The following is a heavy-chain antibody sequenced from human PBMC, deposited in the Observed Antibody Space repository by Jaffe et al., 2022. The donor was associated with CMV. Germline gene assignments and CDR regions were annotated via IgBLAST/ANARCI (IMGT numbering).Heavy chain of an antibody. J-gene: IGHJ5*02. Sequence: QVQLQQWGAGLLKPSETLSLTCAVYGGSFSGYYWSWIRQPPGKGLEWIGEINHSGSTNYNPSLKSRVTISVDTSKNQFSLKLSSVTAADTAVYYCARGPSGSGRYWFDPWGQGTLVTVSS. CDR2: INHSGST. V-gene: IGHV4-34*01. CDR3: ARGPSGSGRYWFDP. CDR1: GGSFSGYY. D-gene: IGHD3-10*01.